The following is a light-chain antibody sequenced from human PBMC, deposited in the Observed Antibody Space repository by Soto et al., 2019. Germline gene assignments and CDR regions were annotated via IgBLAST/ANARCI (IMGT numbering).Light chain of an antibody. CDR1: SSNIGAGYD. CDR2: GNR. CDR3: QSYDSSLRGWV. Sequence: QAVVTQPPSVSGAPGQRVTISCTGSSSNIGAGYDVHWYQQLPGTAPKLLMYGNRNRPSGVPDRFSGSKSGTSASLAITGLQAEDEADYYCQSYDSSLRGWVFGGGTKVTVL. V-gene: IGLV1-40*01. J-gene: IGLJ3*02.